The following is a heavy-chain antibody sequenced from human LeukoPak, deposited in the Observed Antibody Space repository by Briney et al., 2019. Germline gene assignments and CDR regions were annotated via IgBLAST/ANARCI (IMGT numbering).Heavy chain of an antibody. Sequence: GGSLRLSCAASGFTFSSYGMHWLRQAPGKGLEWVAVITYDGSNKYYADSVKGPFTISRDNSKNALYLQMNSLRDEDTAVYYCAKGFSWPTVNPSLLPGMDVWGQGTTVTVSS. CDR3: AKGFSWPTVNPSLLPGMDV. J-gene: IGHJ6*02. D-gene: IGHD4-11*01. V-gene: IGHV3-30*18. CDR1: GFTFSSYG. CDR2: ITYDGSNK.